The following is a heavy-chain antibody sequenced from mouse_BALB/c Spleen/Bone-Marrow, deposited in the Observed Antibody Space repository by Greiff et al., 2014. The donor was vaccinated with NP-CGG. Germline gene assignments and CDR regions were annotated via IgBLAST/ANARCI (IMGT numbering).Heavy chain of an antibody. D-gene: IGHD2-10*02. CDR2: IYPGDGET. Sequence: QVQLQQSGAELVRPGSSVKISCKASGYPFSSYWMSWVKQRPGQGLEWIGQIYPGDGETNYNGKFKGNATLTADKSSSTAYMQLISLTSEDSAVYFCAKKYGDYWGQGTSLTASS. V-gene: IGHV1-80*01. CDR3: AKKYGDY. J-gene: IGHJ2*02. CDR1: GYPFSSYW.